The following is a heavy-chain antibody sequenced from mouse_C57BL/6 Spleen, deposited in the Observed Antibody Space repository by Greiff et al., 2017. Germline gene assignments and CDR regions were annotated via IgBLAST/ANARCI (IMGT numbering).Heavy chain of an antibody. CDR2: IDPETGGT. Sequence: VQLQQSGAELVRPGASVTLSCKASGYTFTDYEMHWVKQTPVHGLEWIGAIDPETGGTAYNQKFKGKAILTADKSSSTAYMELRSLTSEDSAVYYCTGVGSYAMDYWGQGTSVTVSS. J-gene: IGHJ4*01. D-gene: IGHD1-1*01. CDR1: GYTFTDYE. V-gene: IGHV1-15*01. CDR3: TGVGSYAMDY.